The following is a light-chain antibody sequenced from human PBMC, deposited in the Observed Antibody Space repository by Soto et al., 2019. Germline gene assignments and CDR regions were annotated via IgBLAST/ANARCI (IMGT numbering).Light chain of an antibody. V-gene: IGLV2-23*02. CDR1: SSDVGRYNL. CDR3: CSYAGSSSLV. Sequence: QSALTQPASVSGSPGQSITISCTGTSSDVGRYNLVSWYQQYPGKAPEVIIYEVSKRPSGVSNRFSGSKSGNTASLTISGLQAEDEADYYCCSYAGSSSLVFGGGTKVTVL. CDR2: EVS. J-gene: IGLJ2*01.